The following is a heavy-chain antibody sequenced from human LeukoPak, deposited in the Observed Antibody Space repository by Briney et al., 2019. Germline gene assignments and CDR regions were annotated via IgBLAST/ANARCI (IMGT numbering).Heavy chain of an antibody. CDR3: ARGGYSSSWYEY. CDR1: GFTFSSYA. Sequence: GGSLRLSCAASGFTFSSYAMHWVRQAPGKGLEWVAVISYDGSNKYYADSVKGRFTISRDNSKNTLYLQMNSLRAEDAAVYYCARGGYSSSWYEYWGQGTLVTVSS. D-gene: IGHD6-13*01. V-gene: IGHV3-30-3*01. J-gene: IGHJ4*02. CDR2: ISYDGSNK.